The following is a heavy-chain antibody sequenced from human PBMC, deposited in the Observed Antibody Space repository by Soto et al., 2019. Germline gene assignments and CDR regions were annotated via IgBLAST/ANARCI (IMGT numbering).Heavy chain of an antibody. Sequence: GGSLRLSCAASGFTFSSYGMHWVRQAPGKGLEWVAVISYDGSNKYYADSVKGRFTISRDNSKNTLYLQMNSLRAEDTAVYYCAKDGLSSWFDPWGQGTLVTVSS. CDR1: GFTFSSYG. V-gene: IGHV3-30*18. CDR2: ISYDGSNK. J-gene: IGHJ5*02. CDR3: AKDGLSSWFDP.